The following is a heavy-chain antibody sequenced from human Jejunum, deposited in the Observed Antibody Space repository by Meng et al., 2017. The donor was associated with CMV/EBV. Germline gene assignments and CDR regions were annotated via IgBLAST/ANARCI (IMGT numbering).Heavy chain of an antibody. CDR2: IYYKGST. CDR1: GSISSYY. D-gene: IGHD1-1*01. V-gene: IGHV4-59*01. CDR3: ARFSSTGAYYLGMDV. J-gene: IGHJ6*02. Sequence: GSISSYYWSWIRQPPGKGLEWIGFIYYKGSTGYNPSLRSRVTMSVDTSKNQCSLKVTSVTAADTALYYCARFSSTGAYYLGMDVWGQGTTVTVSS.